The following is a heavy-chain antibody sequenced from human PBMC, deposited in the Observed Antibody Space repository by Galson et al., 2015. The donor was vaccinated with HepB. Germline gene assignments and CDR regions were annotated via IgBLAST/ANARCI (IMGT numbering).Heavy chain of an antibody. J-gene: IGHJ4*02. V-gene: IGHV1-18*04. CDR1: GYTFTSYG. CDR2: ISAYNGNT. D-gene: IGHD3-10*01. CDR3: ATAGVRGVRKGFGFDY. Sequence: QSGAEVKKPGASVKVSCKASGYTFTSYGISWVRQAPGQGLEWMGWISAYNGNTNYAQKLQGRVTMTTDTSTSTAYMELRSLRSDDTAVYYCATAGVRGVRKGFGFDYWGQGTLVTVSS.